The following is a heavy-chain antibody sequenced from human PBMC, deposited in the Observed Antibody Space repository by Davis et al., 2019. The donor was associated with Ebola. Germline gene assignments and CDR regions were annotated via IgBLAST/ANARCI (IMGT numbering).Heavy chain of an antibody. CDR3: GGGWLVLPNY. Sequence: ASVKVSCKASGGTFSSYAISWVRQAPGQGLEWMGLINPSGGSTSYAQKFQGRVTMTRDTSTSTVYMELSSLRSEDTAVYYCGGGWLVLPNYWGQGTLVTVSS. J-gene: IGHJ4*02. CDR1: GGTFSSYA. CDR2: INPSGGST. V-gene: IGHV1-46*01. D-gene: IGHD6-19*01.